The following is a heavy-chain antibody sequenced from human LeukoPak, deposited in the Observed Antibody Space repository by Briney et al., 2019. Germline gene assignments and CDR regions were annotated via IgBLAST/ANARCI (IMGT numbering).Heavy chain of an antibody. CDR3: ARNILFAFDI. J-gene: IGHJ3*02. CDR1: GFTFNTFD. CDR2: IWYDGSNK. V-gene: IGHV3-33*01. Sequence: GGSLRLSCAASGFTFNTFDMHWVRQAPGKGLEWVAVIWYDGSNKYYADSMKGRFTISRDNSKNTLYLQVNSLRAEDTAMYYCARNILFAFDIWGQGTMVTVSS.